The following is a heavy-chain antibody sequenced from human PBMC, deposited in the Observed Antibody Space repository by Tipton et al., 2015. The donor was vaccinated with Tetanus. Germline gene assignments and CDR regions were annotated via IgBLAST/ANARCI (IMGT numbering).Heavy chain of an antibody. D-gene: IGHD6-6*01. CDR1: GGSISSGGYF. V-gene: IGHV4-31*03. Sequence: TLSLTCTVSGGSISSGGYFWNWIRQRPGKGPEWIGYIYYSGSTYYNPSLKSRVSMSVDTSKNQFSLNLSSVTAADTAIYYCARDQGGGRVVRLNWFGPWGQGTLVTVSS. J-gene: IGHJ5*02. CDR3: ARDQGGGRVVRLNWFGP. CDR2: IYYSGST.